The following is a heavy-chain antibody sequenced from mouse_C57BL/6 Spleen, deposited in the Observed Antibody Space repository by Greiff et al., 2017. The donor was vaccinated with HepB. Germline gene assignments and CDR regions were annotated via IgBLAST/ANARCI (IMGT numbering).Heavy chain of an antibody. Sequence: QVQLQQSGAELARPGASVKLSCKASGYTFTSYGISWVKQRTGQGLEWIGEIYPRSGNTYYNEKFKGKATLTADKSSSTAYMELRSLTSEDSAVYFCAIRTGTDYWGQGTTLTVSS. J-gene: IGHJ2*01. CDR1: GYTFTSYG. V-gene: IGHV1-81*01. CDR2: IYPRSGNT. D-gene: IGHD4-1*01. CDR3: AIRTGTDY.